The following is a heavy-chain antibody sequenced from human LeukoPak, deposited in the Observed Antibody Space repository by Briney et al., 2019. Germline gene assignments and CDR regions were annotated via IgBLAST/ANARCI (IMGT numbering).Heavy chain of an antibody. CDR2: IYYSGST. Sequence: SETLSLTCTVSGGSISSYYWSWIRQPPGKGLEWIGYIYYSGSTNYNPSLKSRVTISVDTSKNQFSLKLSSVTAADTAVYYCARFVVVPAAIGFDDAFDIWGQGTMVTVSS. D-gene: IGHD2-2*01. V-gene: IGHV4-59*08. CDR3: ARFVVVPAAIGFDDAFDI. J-gene: IGHJ3*02. CDR1: GGSISSYY.